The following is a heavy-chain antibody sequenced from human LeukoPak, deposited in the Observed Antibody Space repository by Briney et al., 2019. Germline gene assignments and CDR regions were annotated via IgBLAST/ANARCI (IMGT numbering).Heavy chain of an antibody. Sequence: PGGSLRLSCVASGFTLDDYAMHWVRQAPGKGVECVSGISWDSGYIGYADSVKGRFTISRDNAKNSLYLKMNSLRDEDTAVYYCARLCGYYLCKETDNMGVWGKGTTVTVSS. D-gene: IGHD3-3*01. J-gene: IGHJ6*03. CDR2: ISWDSGYI. V-gene: IGHV3-9*01. CDR3: ARLCGYYLCKETDNMGV. CDR1: GFTLDDYA.